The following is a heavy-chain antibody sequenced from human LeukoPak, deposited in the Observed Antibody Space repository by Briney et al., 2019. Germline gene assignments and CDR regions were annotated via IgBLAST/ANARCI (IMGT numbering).Heavy chain of an antibody. CDR3: TRAPVPGNY. CDR2: MNPHSGNT. D-gene: IGHD3-10*01. J-gene: IGHJ4*02. Sequence: ASVKVSCKASGYTFTTYDINWARQATGQGLEWMGWMNPHSGNTGYAQKFQGRVTMTRDTSISTAYMELSSLTSDDTAVYYCTRAPVPGNYWGQGTLVTVSS. V-gene: IGHV1-8*01. CDR1: GYTFTTYD.